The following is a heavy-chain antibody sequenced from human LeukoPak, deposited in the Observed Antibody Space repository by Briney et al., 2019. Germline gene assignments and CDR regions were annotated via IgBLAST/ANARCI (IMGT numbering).Heavy chain of an antibody. D-gene: IGHD1-14*01. CDR1: GFTFSSYS. Sequence: GGSLRLSCAASGFTFSSYSMNWVRQAPGKGLEWVSSISSSSSYIYYADSVKRRFTISRDNAKNSLYLQMNSLRAEDTAVYYCASGPADRGGYWGQGTLVTVSS. V-gene: IGHV3-21*01. CDR2: ISSSSSYI. CDR3: ASGPADRGGY. J-gene: IGHJ4*02.